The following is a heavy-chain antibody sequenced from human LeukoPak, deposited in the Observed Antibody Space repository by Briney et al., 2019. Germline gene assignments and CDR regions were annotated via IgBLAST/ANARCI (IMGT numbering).Heavy chain of an antibody. V-gene: IGHV4-4*09. CDR1: GGSISSYY. D-gene: IGHD2-2*03. J-gene: IGHJ4*02. Sequence: SETLSLTCTVSGGSISSYYWSRIRQPPGKGLEWIGYIYTSGSTNYNPSLKSRVTISVDTSKNQFSLKLSSVTAADTAVYYCARSSAVGYCSSTSCSPFDYWGQGTLVTVSS. CDR3: ARSSAVGYCSSTSCSPFDY. CDR2: IYTSGST.